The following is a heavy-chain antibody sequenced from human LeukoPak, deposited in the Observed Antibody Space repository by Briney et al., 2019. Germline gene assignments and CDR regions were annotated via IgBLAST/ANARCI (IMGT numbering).Heavy chain of an antibody. Sequence: GGSLRLSCAVSGFTFSTYAMSWVRQAPGKGLEWVSAISASGVTTHYADSVKGRFTISRDNSKNTLYLQMNSLRAGDTAVYYCAKDPRSNYVAWLDPWGQGTLVTVSS. J-gene: IGHJ5*02. CDR2: ISASGVTT. V-gene: IGHV3-23*01. CDR3: AKDPRSNYVAWLDP. CDR1: GFTFSTYA. D-gene: IGHD4-11*01.